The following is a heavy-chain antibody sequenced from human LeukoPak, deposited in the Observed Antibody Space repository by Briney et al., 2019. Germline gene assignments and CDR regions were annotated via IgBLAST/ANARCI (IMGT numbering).Heavy chain of an antibody. CDR3: ARPHSISGDDAFDI. J-gene: IGHJ3*02. D-gene: IGHD3-3*01. CDR1: GFTFSRYL. CDR2: IKQDGSEK. Sequence: GGSLRLSCAASGFTFSRYLMTWVRQAPGKGLEWVANIKQDGSEKYYVGSVMGRFTISRDNAKNSLFLQMNSLRAEDTAVYYCARPHSISGDDAFDIWGHGTMVSVSS. V-gene: IGHV3-7*01.